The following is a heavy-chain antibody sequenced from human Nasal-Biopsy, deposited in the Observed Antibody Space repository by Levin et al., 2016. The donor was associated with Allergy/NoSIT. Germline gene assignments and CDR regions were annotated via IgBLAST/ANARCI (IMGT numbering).Heavy chain of an antibody. CDR2: ISSSGVST. Sequence: GESLKISCAASGFTFISYAMSWVRQAPGKGLEWVSSISSSGVSTDYADSVKGRFTISRDNSQSTLYLQMNSLRAEDTAVYYCARKYSSSWYVHFDYWGQGTLVTVSS. CDR1: GFTFISYA. CDR3: ARKYSSSWYVHFDY. D-gene: IGHD6-13*01. J-gene: IGHJ4*02. V-gene: IGHV3-23*01.